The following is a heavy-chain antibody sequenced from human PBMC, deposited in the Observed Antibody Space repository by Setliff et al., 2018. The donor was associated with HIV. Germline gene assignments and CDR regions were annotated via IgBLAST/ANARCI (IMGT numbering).Heavy chain of an antibody. CDR2: IYYSGST. Sequence: PSETLSLTCTVSGGSTSSYYWSWIRQPPGKGLEWIGYIYYSGSTNYNPSLKSRVTISVDTSKNQFSLNLSSVTAADTAVYYCARHGAFYYYYYMDVWGKGTTVTVSS. J-gene: IGHJ6*03. V-gene: IGHV4-59*08. CDR3: ARHGAFYYYYYMDV. CDR1: GGSTSSYY.